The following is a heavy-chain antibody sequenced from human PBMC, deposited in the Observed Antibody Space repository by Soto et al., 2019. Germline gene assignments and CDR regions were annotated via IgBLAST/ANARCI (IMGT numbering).Heavy chain of an antibody. J-gene: IGHJ4*02. CDR2: IDPSDSYT. D-gene: IGHD1-1*01. Sequence: EVQLVQSGAEGKKPGESLRLSCQGSGYRFINYWIRWVRQLPGKGLEWVGRIDPSDSYTVYSPSFQGHVTISIDTAINTAFLEWRSLQASDTAMYYCVRHGNGTPFYFDFWGRGTLVPVSS. CDR3: VRHGNGTPFYFDF. CDR1: GYRFINYW. V-gene: IGHV5-10-1*03.